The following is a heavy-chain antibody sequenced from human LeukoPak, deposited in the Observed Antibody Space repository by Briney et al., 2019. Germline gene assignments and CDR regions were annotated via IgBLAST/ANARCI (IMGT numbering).Heavy chain of an antibody. D-gene: IGHD3-22*01. Sequence: GGSLRLSCAASGFTFSSYAMHWVRQAPGKGLEWVAVISYGGSNKYYADSVKGRFTISRDNSKNTLYLQMNSLRAEDTAVYYCARGANYYDSSGYSYNFDYWGQGTLVTVSS. CDR3: ARGANYYDSSGYSYNFDY. V-gene: IGHV3-30*04. J-gene: IGHJ4*02. CDR2: ISYGGSNK. CDR1: GFTFSSYA.